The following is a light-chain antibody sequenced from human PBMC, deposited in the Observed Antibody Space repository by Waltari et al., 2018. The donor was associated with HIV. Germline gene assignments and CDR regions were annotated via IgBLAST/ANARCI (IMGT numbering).Light chain of an antibody. Sequence: QSVLTQPPSASGTLGQAVTISCFGSPSQLGSHTVTWYQPLPGAAPKLIIFRNHQRPSGVPDRFSGSQSGTSAFLTITGLLSGDEATYYCAAWDASLHVLFGGGTQLTVV. CDR2: RNH. J-gene: IGLJ2*01. CDR1: PSQLGSHT. V-gene: IGLV1-44*01. CDR3: AAWDASLHVL.